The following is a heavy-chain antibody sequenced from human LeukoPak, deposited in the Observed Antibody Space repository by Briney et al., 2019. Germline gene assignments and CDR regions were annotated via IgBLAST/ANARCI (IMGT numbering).Heavy chain of an antibody. Sequence: GGSLRLSCVASGFSFSSYSFNWVRQAPGQGLEWASYITASSSTIDYADSVKGRLTISRDNAKRSLYLLLTSLRVEDTAVYYCVRARDPLHIDLWGQGTLVTVSS. CDR1: GFSFSSYS. V-gene: IGHV3-48*04. CDR3: VRARDPLHIDL. D-gene: IGHD6-6*01. CDR2: ITASSSTI. J-gene: IGHJ5*02.